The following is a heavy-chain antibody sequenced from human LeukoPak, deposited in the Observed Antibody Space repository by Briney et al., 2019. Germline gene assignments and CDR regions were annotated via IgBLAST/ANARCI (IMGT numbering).Heavy chain of an antibody. CDR2: IYYNGRT. Sequence: SETLSLTXTVSGGSISNHYWSWIWQPPGKGLEWIGYIYYNGRTNYNPSLESRVTVSVDTSKNQFSMKLSSVTAADTAVYYCARLSGLFDSSGYYYSNWLDPWGQGTLVTVSS. CDR1: GGSISNHY. V-gene: IGHV4-59*11. CDR3: ARLSGLFDSSGYYYSNWLDP. J-gene: IGHJ5*02. D-gene: IGHD3-22*01.